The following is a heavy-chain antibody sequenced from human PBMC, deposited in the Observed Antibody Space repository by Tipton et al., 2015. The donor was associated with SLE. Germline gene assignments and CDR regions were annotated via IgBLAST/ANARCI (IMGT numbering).Heavy chain of an antibody. J-gene: IGHJ5*02. Sequence: TLSLTCSVSGGSLTNYYWNWIRQPPGKGLEWLGYIYYRGTTYYNPSLKSRVAMSVDTSKNQLSLRLTSVTAADTAVYYCVSHVGSNWYWALDPWGQGTLVTVSS. V-gene: IGHV4-59*12. CDR2: IYYRGTT. D-gene: IGHD6-13*01. CDR3: VSHVGSNWYWALDP. CDR1: GGSLTNYY.